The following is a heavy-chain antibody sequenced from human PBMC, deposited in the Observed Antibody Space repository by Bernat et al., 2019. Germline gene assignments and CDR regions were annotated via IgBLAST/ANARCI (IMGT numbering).Heavy chain of an antibody. V-gene: IGHV4-39*01. CDR2: IYYSGND. CDR3: ARHGNIVVVVGATAFDY. D-gene: IGHD2-15*01. Sequence: QLQLQESGPGLVKPSETLSLTCTVSGGSISSSSYYWGWIRQPPGKGLEWIGSIYYSGNDYYNPSLKSRATISVDTSKNQFSLKLSSVTATDTAVYYCARHGNIVVVVGATAFDYWGQGTLVTVSS. J-gene: IGHJ4*02. CDR1: GGSISSSSYY.